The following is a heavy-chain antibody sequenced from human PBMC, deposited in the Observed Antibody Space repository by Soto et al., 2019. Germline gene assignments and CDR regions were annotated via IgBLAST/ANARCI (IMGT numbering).Heavy chain of an antibody. CDR2: IIPIFGTA. CDR1: GGTFSSYA. J-gene: IGHJ4*02. CDR3: ARGHDSSGYRYYFDY. D-gene: IGHD3-22*01. V-gene: IGHV1-69*13. Sequence: SVKVSCKASGGTFSSYAISWVRQAPGQGLEWMGGIIPIFGTANYAQKFQGRVTITADESTSTAYMELSSLRSEDTAVYCCARGHDSSGYRYYFDYWGQGTLVTVSS.